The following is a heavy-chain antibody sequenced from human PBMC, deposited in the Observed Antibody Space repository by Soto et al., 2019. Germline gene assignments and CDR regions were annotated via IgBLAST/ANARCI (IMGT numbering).Heavy chain of an antibody. CDR3: AALSGTEARRTDY. CDR2: IVVGSGNT. CDR1: GFTFTSSA. V-gene: IGHV1-58*01. D-gene: IGHD1-26*01. J-gene: IGHJ4*02. Sequence: QMPLVQSGPEVKKPGTSVKVSCKASGFTFTSSAVQWVRQARGQRLEWIGWIVVGSGNTNYAQKFQERVTITRDMSTSTAYMELSSLRSEDTAVYYCAALSGTEARRTDYWGQGTLVTVSS.